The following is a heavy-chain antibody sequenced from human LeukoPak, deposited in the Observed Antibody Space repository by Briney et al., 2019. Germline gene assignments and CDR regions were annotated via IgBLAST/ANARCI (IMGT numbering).Heavy chain of an antibody. Sequence: PGGSLRLSCAVSGFSFDDYGMSWVRQAPGKGLEWVSGINWNGETTGYADSVKGRFTISRDNAKNSLYLQMNSLRAEDTALYYCTRGTRNDYVWGTYRGNFDYWGQGTLVTVSS. D-gene: IGHD3-16*01. CDR3: TRGTRNDYVWGTYRGNFDY. CDR1: GFSFDDYG. J-gene: IGHJ4*02. CDR2: INWNGETT. V-gene: IGHV3-20*04.